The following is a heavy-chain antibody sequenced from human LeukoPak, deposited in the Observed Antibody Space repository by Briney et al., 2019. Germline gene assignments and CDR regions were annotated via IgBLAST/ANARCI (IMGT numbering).Heavy chain of an antibody. V-gene: IGHV3-48*02. CDR3: ARTLTGMAVAGPKGFDY. D-gene: IGHD6-19*01. CDR2: ISTCSGTI. Sequence: PGGPLRLPCAASGFTFSSYSMNWVRKAPGKGLEWVSYISTCSGTIYYANSVKGRFTISRDNAKNSLYLQMTSLRDEDTAVYYCARTLTGMAVAGPKGFDYWGQGSLVTVSS. J-gene: IGHJ4*02. CDR1: GFTFSSYS.